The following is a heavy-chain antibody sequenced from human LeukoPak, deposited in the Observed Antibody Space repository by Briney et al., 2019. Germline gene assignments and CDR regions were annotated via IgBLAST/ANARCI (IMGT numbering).Heavy chain of an antibody. CDR2: INPNSGGT. J-gene: IGHJ6*03. CDR1: GYTFTGYY. D-gene: IGHD6-13*01. CDR3: ARGISSGYSSSWDLPNYYYYYMDV. V-gene: IGHV1-2*02. Sequence: ASVKVSCKASGYTFTGYYMHWVRQAPGQGLEWMGWINPNSGGTNYAQKFQGRVTMTRDTSISTAYMELSSLRSEDTAVYYCARGISSGYSSSWDLPNYYYYYMDVWGKGTTVTVSS.